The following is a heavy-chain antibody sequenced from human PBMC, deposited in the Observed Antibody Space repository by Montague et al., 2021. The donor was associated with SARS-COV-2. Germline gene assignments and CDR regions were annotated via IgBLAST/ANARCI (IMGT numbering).Heavy chain of an antibody. Sequence: TPSLTCTVSGGSISSGGYYWSWIRQHPGKGLEWIGYIYYSGSTYYNPSLKSRVTISVDTSKNQFSLKLSSVIAADTAVYYCARALRRVVIKHFDYWGQGTLVTVSS. D-gene: IGHD3-3*01. J-gene: IGHJ4*02. V-gene: IGHV4-31*03. CDR2: IYYSGST. CDR1: GGSISSGGYY. CDR3: ARALRRVVIKHFDY.